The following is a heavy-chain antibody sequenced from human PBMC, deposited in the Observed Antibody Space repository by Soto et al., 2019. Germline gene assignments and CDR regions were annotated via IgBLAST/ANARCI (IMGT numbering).Heavy chain of an antibody. V-gene: IGHV1-69*01. CDR1: GGTFSSYA. CDR2: IIPIFSTA. D-gene: IGHD3-9*01. Sequence: QVQLVQSGAEVKKPGSSVKVSCKASGGTFSSYAISWVRQAPGQGLEWMGGIIPIFSTANYAQKFQGRVTITADESTSTAYKELSSLRSEDTAVYYCARGGVQLAQTIYYFDYWGQGTLVTVSS. CDR3: ARGGVQLAQTIYYFDY. J-gene: IGHJ4*02.